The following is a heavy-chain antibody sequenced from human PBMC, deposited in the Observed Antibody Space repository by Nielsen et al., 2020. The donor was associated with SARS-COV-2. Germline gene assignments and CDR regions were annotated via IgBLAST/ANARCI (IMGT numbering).Heavy chain of an antibody. CDR1: GLTFSTYS. V-gene: IGHV3-21*01. CDR3: ATDQYCPNGICSSGGRDY. D-gene: IGHD2-8*01. Sequence: GGSLRLSCAASGLTFSTYSIMWVRQAPGKGLEWVSHISASGSYKYYADSVKGRFTISRDNAKHSVYLQMNSLRAEDTAVYYCATDQYCPNGICSSGGRDYWGQGTLVAVSS. CDR2: ISASGSYK. J-gene: IGHJ4*02.